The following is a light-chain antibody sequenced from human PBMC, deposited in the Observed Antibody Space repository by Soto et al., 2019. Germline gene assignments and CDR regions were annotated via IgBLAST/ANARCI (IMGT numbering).Light chain of an antibody. V-gene: IGKV1-39*01. CDR2: GVS. J-gene: IGKJ5*01. CDR1: QSISSS. Sequence: DIQMTQSPSSLSASVGDKVTITCRASQSISSSLNWYQQKSGKAPNLLIYGVSRLQGGIPSRFSGSGSGTDFTLIISSLQPEDFATYYCQQSYTAPSITFGQGTRLEIK. CDR3: QQSYTAPSIT.